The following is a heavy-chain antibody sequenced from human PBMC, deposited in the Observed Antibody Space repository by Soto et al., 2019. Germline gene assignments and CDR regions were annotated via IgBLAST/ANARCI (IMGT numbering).Heavy chain of an antibody. V-gene: IGHV1-69*01. CDR3: ARERTHYDYVWGSYRVDAFDI. CDR1: GGTFSSYA. Sequence: QVQLVQSGAEVKKPGSSVKVSCKASGGTFSSYAISWVRQAPGQGLEWMGGIIPIFGTANYAQKFQGRVTITADESTRTAYMELSSLRSEDTAVYYCARERTHYDYVWGSYRVDAFDIWGQGTMVTVSS. J-gene: IGHJ3*02. D-gene: IGHD3-16*02. CDR2: IIPIFGTA.